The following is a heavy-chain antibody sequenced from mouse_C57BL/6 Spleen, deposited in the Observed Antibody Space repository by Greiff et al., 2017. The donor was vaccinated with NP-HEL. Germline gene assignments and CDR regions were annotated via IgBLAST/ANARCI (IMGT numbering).Heavy chain of an antibody. D-gene: IGHD1-1*01. V-gene: IGHV1-82*01. CDR3: ARSDGSSSYYFDY. J-gene: IGHJ2*01. CDR1: GYAFSSSW. CDR2: IYPGDGDT. Sequence: VQLQQSGPELVKPGASVKISCKASGYAFSSSWMNWVKQRPGKGLEWIGRIYPGDGDTNYNGKVKGKATLTADKSSSTAYMQLSSLTSEDSAVYFCARSDGSSSYYFDYWGQGTTLTVSS.